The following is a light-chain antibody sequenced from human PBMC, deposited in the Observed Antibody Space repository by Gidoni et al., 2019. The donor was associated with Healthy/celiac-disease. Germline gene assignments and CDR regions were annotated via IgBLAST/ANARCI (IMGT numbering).Light chain of an antibody. Sequence: EIVLTQSPATLSLSPGERATLYCRASQSVSSYLAWYQQKPGQAPRLLIYDASNSATGIPARFSGSGSGTDFTLTISSLEPEDFAVYYCQQRSNWPTFGQGTRLEIK. V-gene: IGKV3-11*01. CDR1: QSVSSY. J-gene: IGKJ5*01. CDR3: QQRSNWPT. CDR2: DAS.